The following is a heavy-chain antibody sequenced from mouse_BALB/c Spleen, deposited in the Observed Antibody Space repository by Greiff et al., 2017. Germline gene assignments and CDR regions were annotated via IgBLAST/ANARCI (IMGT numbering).Heavy chain of an antibody. V-gene: IGHV5-6-5*01. CDR3: AREGGNSGAMDY. D-gene: IGHD2-1*01. CDR2: ISSGGST. J-gene: IGHJ4*01. Sequence: DVQLVESGGGLVKPGGSLKLSCAASGFTFSSYAMSWVRQTPEKRLEWVASISSGGSTYYPDSVKGRFTISRDNARNILYLQMSSLRSEDTAMYYCAREGGNSGAMDYWGQGTSVTVSS. CDR1: GFTFSSYA.